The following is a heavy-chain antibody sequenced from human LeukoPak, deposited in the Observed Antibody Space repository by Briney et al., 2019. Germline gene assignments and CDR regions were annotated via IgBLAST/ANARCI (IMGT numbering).Heavy chain of an antibody. CDR1: GYTFTSYG. D-gene: IGHD6-19*01. Sequence: GASVKVSCKASGYTFTSYGISWVRQAPGQGLEWMGWISAYNGNTNYAQKLQGRVTMTTDTSTSTAYMELRSLRSDDTAVYYCALTPGIAVAGTVNYWGQGTLVTVSS. V-gene: IGHV1-18*01. CDR2: ISAYNGNT. J-gene: IGHJ4*02. CDR3: ALTPGIAVAGTVNY.